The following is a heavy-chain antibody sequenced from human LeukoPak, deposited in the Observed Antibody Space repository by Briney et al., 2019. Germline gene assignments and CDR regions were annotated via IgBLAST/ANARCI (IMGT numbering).Heavy chain of an antibody. CDR2: IFGSGGSP. CDR1: GFTFGSFA. V-gene: IGHV3-23*01. Sequence: GGSLRLSCAASGFTFGSFAMYWVRQAPGKGLDWIAGIFGSGGSPHYADSVKGRFTISRDNSKNTVYLQINSLRAEDTAVYYCGKPTAGYSSGQKPAWPVDYWGQGTLVTVSS. CDR3: GKPTAGYSSGQKPAWPVDY. D-gene: IGHD5-18*01. J-gene: IGHJ4*02.